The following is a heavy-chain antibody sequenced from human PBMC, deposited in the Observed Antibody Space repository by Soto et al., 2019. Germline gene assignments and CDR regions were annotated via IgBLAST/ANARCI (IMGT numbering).Heavy chain of an antibody. J-gene: IGHJ4*02. CDR2: ISWNSGSI. CDR3: AKDTGIAARYLFDY. CDR1: GFTFDDYA. V-gene: IGHV3-9*01. D-gene: IGHD6-6*01. Sequence: ESGGGLVQPGRSLRLSCAASGFTFDDYAMHWVRQAPGKGLEWVSGISWNSGSIGYADSVKGRFTISRDNAKNSLYLQMNSLRAEDTALYYCAKDTGIAARYLFDYWGQGTLVTVSS.